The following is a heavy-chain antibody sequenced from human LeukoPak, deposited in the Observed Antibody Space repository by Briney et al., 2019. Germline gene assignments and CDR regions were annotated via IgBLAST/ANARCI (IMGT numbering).Heavy chain of an antibody. CDR1: GGTFSSYA. D-gene: IGHD2-2*01. CDR3: ARSGDIVVVPAALDAFDI. V-gene: IGHV1-69*05. CDR2: IIPIFGTA. Sequence: SVKVSCKASGGTFSSYAISWVRQAPGQGLEWMGGIIPIFGTANYAQKFQGRVTITTDESTSTAYMELSSLRSEDTAVYYCARSGDIVVVPAALDAFDIWGQGTMVTVSS. J-gene: IGHJ3*02.